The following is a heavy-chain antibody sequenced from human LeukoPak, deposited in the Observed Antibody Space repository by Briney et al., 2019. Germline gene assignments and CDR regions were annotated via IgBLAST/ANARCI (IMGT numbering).Heavy chain of an antibody. V-gene: IGHV1-3*01. CDR1: GYTFTSYA. J-gene: IGHJ4*02. CDR3: AGSHIAVAGRFDY. Sequence: ASVKVSCKASGYTFTSYAMHWVRQAPGQRLEWMGWINAGYGNTKYSQKFQGRVTITRDTSASTAYMELSSLRSEDTAVYYCAGSHIAVAGRFDYWGQGTLVTVSS. D-gene: IGHD6-19*01. CDR2: INAGYGNT.